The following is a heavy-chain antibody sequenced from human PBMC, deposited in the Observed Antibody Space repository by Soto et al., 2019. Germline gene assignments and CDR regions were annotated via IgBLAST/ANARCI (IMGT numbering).Heavy chain of an antibody. V-gene: IGHV3-23*01. J-gene: IGHJ4*02. CDR2: ISGSGGST. CDR1: GFTFISYA. Sequence: GGSLRLSCASSGFTFISYAMSWVRQAPGKGLEWVSAISGSGGSTYYADSVKGRFTISRDNSKNTLYLQMNSLRAEDTAVYYCAKDRVGYDILTGYLDYWGQGTLVTVSS. D-gene: IGHD3-9*01. CDR3: AKDRVGYDILTGYLDY.